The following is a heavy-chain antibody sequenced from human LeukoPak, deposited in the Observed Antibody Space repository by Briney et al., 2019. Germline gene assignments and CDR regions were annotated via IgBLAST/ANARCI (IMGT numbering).Heavy chain of an antibody. J-gene: IGHJ6*02. CDR1: GFTFSSYG. CDR2: IWYDGSNK. Sequence: GRSLRLSCAASGFTFSSYGMHWVRQAPGKGLEWVAVIWYDGSNKYYADSVKGRFTISRDNSKNTLYLQMNSLRAEDTAVYYRARPQLRYFDWYLYGMDVWGQGTTVTVSS. D-gene: IGHD3-9*01. V-gene: IGHV3-33*01. CDR3: ARPQLRYFDWYLYGMDV.